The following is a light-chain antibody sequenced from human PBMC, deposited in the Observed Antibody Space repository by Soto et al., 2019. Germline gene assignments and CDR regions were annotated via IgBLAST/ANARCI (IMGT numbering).Light chain of an antibody. CDR3: QSYDRSLSARYV. Sequence: QSVLTQPPSVSGAPGQRVTISCTGSSSNIGAGYDVHWYQQLPGTAPKVLIYGNNNRPSGVPDRFSGSKSGTSASLAISVLLAEDEADYYCQSYDRSLSARYVFGTGTKLTVL. CDR1: SSNIGAGYD. CDR2: GNN. J-gene: IGLJ1*01. V-gene: IGLV1-40*01.